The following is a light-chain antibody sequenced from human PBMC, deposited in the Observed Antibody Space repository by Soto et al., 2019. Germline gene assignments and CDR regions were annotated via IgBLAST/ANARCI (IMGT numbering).Light chain of an antibody. V-gene: IGKV3-11*01. CDR1: QSVSSY. J-gene: IGKJ3*01. CDR3: QQRSNWHPFT. Sequence: EIVLTQSPATLSLSPGERATLSCRASQSVSSYLAWYQQKPDQAPRLLIYDASNRATGIPAGFSGSGSGTDFTLTISSLEPEDFAVYYCQQRSNWHPFTFGPGTKGDIK. CDR2: DAS.